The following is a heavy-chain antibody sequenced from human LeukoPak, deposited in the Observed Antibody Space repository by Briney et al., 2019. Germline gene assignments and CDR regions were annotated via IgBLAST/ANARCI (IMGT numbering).Heavy chain of an antibody. CDR1: GYTFTGYY. CDR2: INPNSGGT. J-gene: IGHJ5*02. V-gene: IGHV1-2*06. CDR3: ARVPYSSSWYGLDP. Sequence: SVKISCKASGYTFTGYYMHWVRQAPGQGLEWMGRINPNSGGTNYAQKFQGRVTMTRDTSISTAYMELSRLRSDDTAVYYCARVPYSSSWYGLDPWGQGTLVTVSS. D-gene: IGHD6-13*01.